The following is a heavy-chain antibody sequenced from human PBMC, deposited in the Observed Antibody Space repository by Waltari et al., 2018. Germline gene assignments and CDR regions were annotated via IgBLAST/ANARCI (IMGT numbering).Heavy chain of an antibody. D-gene: IGHD3-10*01. Sequence: QITLKESGPTLVKPTQTLTLTCTFSGFSLSTSGVGVGWIRQPPGKALEWLALIYWNDDKRYRPSLKSRLTITKDTSKNQVVLTMTNMDPVDTATYYCAHLTYYYGSGSYSDWFDPWGQGTLVTVSS. CDR2: IYWNDDK. CDR3: AHLTYYYGSGSYSDWFDP. CDR1: GFSLSTSGVG. J-gene: IGHJ5*02. V-gene: IGHV2-5*01.